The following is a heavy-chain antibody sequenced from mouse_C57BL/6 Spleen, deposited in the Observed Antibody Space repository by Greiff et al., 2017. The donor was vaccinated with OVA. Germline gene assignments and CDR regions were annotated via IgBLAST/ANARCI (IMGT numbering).Heavy chain of an antibody. Sequence: VQLQQSGAELVKPGASVKLSCKASGYTFTSYWMHWVKQRPGQGLEWIGMIHPNSGSTNYNEKFKSKATLTVDKSSSTAYMQLSSLTSEDSAVYYCARGDYYGSREGYFDYWGQGTTLTVSS. CDR3: ARGDYYGSREGYFDY. CDR1: GYTFTSYW. CDR2: IHPNSGST. D-gene: IGHD1-1*01. J-gene: IGHJ2*01. V-gene: IGHV1-64*01.